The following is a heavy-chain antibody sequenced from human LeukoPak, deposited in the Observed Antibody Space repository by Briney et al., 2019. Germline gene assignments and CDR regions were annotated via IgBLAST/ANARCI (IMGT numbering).Heavy chain of an antibody. CDR1: GFTFSSYA. CDR2: ISYDGRKK. Sequence: PARSLRLSCAASGFTFSSYAMHWVRQAPGKGLEWVAVISYDGRKKYYADSVKGRFTISRDNSKNTLYLQMNSLRAEDTAVYYCARVGCSGGSCYMYYFDYWGQGTLVTVSS. V-gene: IGHV3-30*04. D-gene: IGHD2-15*01. J-gene: IGHJ4*02. CDR3: ARVGCSGGSCYMYYFDY.